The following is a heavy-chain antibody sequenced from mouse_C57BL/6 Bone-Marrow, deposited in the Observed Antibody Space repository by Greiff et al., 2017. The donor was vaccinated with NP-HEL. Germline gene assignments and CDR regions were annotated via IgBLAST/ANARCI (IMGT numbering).Heavy chain of an antibody. D-gene: IGHD2-2*01. CDR3: ARISLYYGYDAAWFAY. Sequence: QVTLKESGPGILQPSQTLSLTCSFSGFSLSTFGMGVGWIRQPSGKGLEWLAHIWWDDDKYYNPALKSRLTISKDTSKNQLFLKIANVDTAYTATYYCARISLYYGYDAAWFAYWGQGTLVTVSA. CDR1: GFSLSTFGMG. V-gene: IGHV8-8*01. J-gene: IGHJ3*01. CDR2: IWWDDDK.